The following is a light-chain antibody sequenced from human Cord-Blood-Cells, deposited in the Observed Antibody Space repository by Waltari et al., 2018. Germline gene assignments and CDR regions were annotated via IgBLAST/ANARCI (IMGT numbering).Light chain of an antibody. J-gene: IGLJ2*01. CDR1: SSDVGGYNY. V-gene: IGLV2-14*01. Sequence: QSALTHPASVSGSPGQSITISCTGTSSDVGGYNYASWYQQHPGKAPNLMIYEVSNRPSGVSNRFSGSKSGNTASLTISGLQAEDEADYYCSSYTSSSTLVFGGGTKLTVL. CDR3: SSYTSSSTLV. CDR2: EVS.